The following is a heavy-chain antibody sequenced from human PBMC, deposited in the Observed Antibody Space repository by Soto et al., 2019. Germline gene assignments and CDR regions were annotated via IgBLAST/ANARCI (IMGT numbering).Heavy chain of an antibody. V-gene: IGHV3-48*02. CDR2: ISSSSSTI. D-gene: IGHD3-9*01. CDR3: AREGDIYYYYYGMDV. J-gene: IGHJ6*02. Sequence: GGSLRLSCAASGFTFSSYSMNWVRQAPGKGLEWVSYISSSSSTIYYADSVKGRFTISRDNAKNSLYLQMNSLRDEDTAVYYCAREGDIYYYYYGMDVWGQGTTVTVSS. CDR1: GFTFSSYS.